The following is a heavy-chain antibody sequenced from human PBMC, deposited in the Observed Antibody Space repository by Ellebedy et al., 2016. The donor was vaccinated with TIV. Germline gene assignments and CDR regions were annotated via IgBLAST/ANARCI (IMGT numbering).Heavy chain of an antibody. Sequence: GESLKISCAASGFTFSSYGMHRVRQAPGKGLEWVAVIWYDGSNKYYADSVKGRFTISRDNSKNTLYLQMNSLRAEDTAVYYCARDRDSSGWYGIDYWGQGTLVTVSS. D-gene: IGHD6-19*01. J-gene: IGHJ4*02. V-gene: IGHV3-33*01. CDR1: GFTFSSYG. CDR3: ARDRDSSGWYGIDY. CDR2: IWYDGSNK.